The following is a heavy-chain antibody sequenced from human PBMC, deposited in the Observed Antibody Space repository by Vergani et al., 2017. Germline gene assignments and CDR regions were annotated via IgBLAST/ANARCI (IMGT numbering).Heavy chain of an antibody. CDR1: GGSFSGYY. CDR3: ARGKMPLYSNYYYYYGMDV. Sequence: QVQLQQWGAGLLKPSETLSLTCAVYGGSFSGYYWSWIRQPPGKGLEWIGEINHSGSTNYNPSLKSRVTISVDTSKNQFSLKLSSVTAADTAVYYCARGKMPLYSNYYYYYGMDVWGQGTTVTVSS. V-gene: IGHV4-34*01. D-gene: IGHD4-11*01. J-gene: IGHJ6*02. CDR2: INHSGST.